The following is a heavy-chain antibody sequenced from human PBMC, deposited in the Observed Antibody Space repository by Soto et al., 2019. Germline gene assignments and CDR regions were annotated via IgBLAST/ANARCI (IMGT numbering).Heavy chain of an antibody. CDR2: ISGYNGDT. V-gene: IGHV1-18*01. J-gene: IGHJ5*02. Sequence: QIQLVQSGGEVKKPGASVRVSCKASGYIFGSYGISWVRQAPGQRLEWMGWISGYNGDTRYAQKYQDRVTMTTYTSTSTGYMELRSLKSDDTAVYYCARDLMVAAAGKNWFDAWGQGTLVAVSS. CDR3: ARDLMVAAAGKNWFDA. D-gene: IGHD6-13*01. CDR1: GYIFGSYG.